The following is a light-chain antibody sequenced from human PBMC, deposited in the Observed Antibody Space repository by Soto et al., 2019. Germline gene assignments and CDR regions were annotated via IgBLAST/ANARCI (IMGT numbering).Light chain of an antibody. Sequence: EIVLTQSPGTLSLSPGERATLSCRASQSVSSSYLAWYQQKPGQAPRLLIYGASNRATGIPDRISGSGSGTDFTLTISSLEPEDFALYYCQQHINWPLTFGGGTKVDIK. J-gene: IGKJ4*01. CDR2: GAS. V-gene: IGKV3D-20*02. CDR1: QSVSSSY. CDR3: QQHINWPLT.